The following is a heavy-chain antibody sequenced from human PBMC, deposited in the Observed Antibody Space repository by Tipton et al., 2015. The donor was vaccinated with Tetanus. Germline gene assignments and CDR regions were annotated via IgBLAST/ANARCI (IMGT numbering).Heavy chain of an antibody. CDR2: INSRSNII. J-gene: IGHJ1*01. CDR1: GFTFSSYT. CDR3: ARETSLTTSY. Sequence: GSLRLSCAASGFTFSSYTMNWVRQAPGKGLEWVSSINSRSNIIYYADSVKGRFTVSRDNAKNTLFLQMNNLRAEDTAVYFCARETSLTTSYWGQGTLVTVSS. V-gene: IGHV3-21*01. D-gene: IGHD2/OR15-2a*01.